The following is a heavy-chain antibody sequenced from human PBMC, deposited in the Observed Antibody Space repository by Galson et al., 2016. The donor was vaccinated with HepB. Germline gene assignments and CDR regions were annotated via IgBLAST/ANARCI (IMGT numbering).Heavy chain of an antibody. J-gene: IGHJ4*02. Sequence: SLRLSCAASGFTFSNAWMSWVRQAPGKGLEWVGRIKSKTDGGTTDYAAPVEGRFTISRDDSKNTLYLQSNTLKTENKAVYYCTTDPRIGVWGQGTLVTVSS. CDR2: IKSKTDGGTT. CDR3: TTDPRIGV. D-gene: IGHD3-10*01. CDR1: GFTFSNAW. V-gene: IGHV3-15*01.